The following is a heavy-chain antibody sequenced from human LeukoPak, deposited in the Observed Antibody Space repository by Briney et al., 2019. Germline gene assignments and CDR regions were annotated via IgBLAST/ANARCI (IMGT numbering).Heavy chain of an antibody. CDR2: IYPGDSDT. CDR1: AYNFANSW. J-gene: IGHJ3*01. Sequence: GESLKISCQGSAYNFANSWIGWVRQMPGKGLEWMGIIYPGDSDTRYSPSFQGQVTISADKSISTAYLQWSSLKASDTAMYYCARHSTYGDHVKAFDLWGRGTVVTVSS. D-gene: IGHD4-17*01. V-gene: IGHV5-51*01. CDR3: ARHSTYGDHVKAFDL.